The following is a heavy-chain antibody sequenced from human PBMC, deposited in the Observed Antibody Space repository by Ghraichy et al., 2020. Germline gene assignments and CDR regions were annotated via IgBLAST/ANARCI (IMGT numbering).Heavy chain of an antibody. V-gene: IGHV3-11*01. J-gene: IGHJ4*02. D-gene: IGHD1-20*01. CDR3: ARDRGISGTTRQYYFDY. Sequence: GESLNISCAASGFTFSHYYMSWIRQALGKGLEWISYITTSGSTIYYADSVKGRFTISRDNAKNSLYLQMNSLGADDTAVYYCARDRGISGTTRQYYFDYWGQGTLVTVSS. CDR1: GFTFSHYY. CDR2: ITTSGSTI.